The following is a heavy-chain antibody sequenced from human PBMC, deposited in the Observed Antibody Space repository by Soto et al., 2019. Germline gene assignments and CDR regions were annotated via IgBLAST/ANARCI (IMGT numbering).Heavy chain of an antibody. CDR3: ARLQRSCSGGDCSYYDY. CDR1: GGSITRSSYF. D-gene: IGHD2-21*02. J-gene: IGHJ4*02. Sequence: SETLSLTCTVSGGSITRSSYFWAWIRQPPGKGLEWIGSVGHSGSTYYTPSLKSRVTMSVDTSKIQFSLNLASVTAADTAVYFCARLQRSCSGGDCSYYDYWGQGALVTVSS. V-gene: IGHV4-39*01. CDR2: VGHSGST.